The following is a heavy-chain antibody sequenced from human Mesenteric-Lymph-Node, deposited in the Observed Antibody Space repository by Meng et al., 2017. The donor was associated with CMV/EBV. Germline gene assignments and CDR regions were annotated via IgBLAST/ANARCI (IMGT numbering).Heavy chain of an antibody. J-gene: IGHJ6*02. CDR3: ARGGEPRPYDYYGMDV. V-gene: IGHV4-59*02. CDR1: GGSVNSHY. D-gene: IGHD3-16*01. CDR2: IYYSGST. Sequence: SETLSLTCTVPGGSVNSHYWTWIRQPPGKGLEWIGDIYYSGSTKYNPSLQSRVTISVDTSKNQFSLNLSSVTAADTAVYYCARGGEPRPYDYYGMDVWGQGTTVTVSS.